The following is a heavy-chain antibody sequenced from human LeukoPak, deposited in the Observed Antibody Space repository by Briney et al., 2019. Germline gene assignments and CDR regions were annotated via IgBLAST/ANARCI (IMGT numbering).Heavy chain of an antibody. Sequence: GGSLSLSCAASGFPLSSYAMSWVRQAPGKGLEWVSAFSDTGKTYNADSVKGGFTISRDSFTNTLFLHINTLRPEDAGVYYCAKAPVTTWRGAFCYPFDYWGRGTLVTVSS. D-gene: IGHD3-3*01. J-gene: IGHJ4*02. CDR1: GFPLSSYA. CDR3: AKAPVTTWRGAFCYPFDY. CDR2: FSDTGKT. V-gene: IGHV3-23*01.